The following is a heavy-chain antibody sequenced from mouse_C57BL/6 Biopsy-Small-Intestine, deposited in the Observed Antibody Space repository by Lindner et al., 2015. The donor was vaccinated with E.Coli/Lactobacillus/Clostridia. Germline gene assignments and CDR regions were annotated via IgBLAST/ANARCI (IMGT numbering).Heavy chain of an antibody. J-gene: IGHJ2*01. CDR2: LLPGGGSR. CDR1: GYTFTGYW. D-gene: IGHD2-14*01. V-gene: IGHV1-9*01. CDR3: VRDRDYFAY. Sequence: VQLQESGAELMKPGASVKLSCKATGYTFTGYWIEWVKQRPGHGLEWIGELLPGGGSRNYNEKFKGKATFTADRSSTTAYMQLSSLTTEDTAMYYCVRDRDYFAYWGQGTTLTVSS.